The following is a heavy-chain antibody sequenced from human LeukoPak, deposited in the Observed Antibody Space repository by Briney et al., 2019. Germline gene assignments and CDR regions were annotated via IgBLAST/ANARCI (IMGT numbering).Heavy chain of an antibody. D-gene: IGHD6-6*01. Sequence: SGPTLVKPPQTLTLTCTFSGFSLSTSGVGVGWIRQPPGKALEWLALIYWDDDKRYSPSLKSRLTITKDTSKNQVVLTMTNMDPVDTATYYCAHSIAARPYYYYGMDVWGQGTTVTVSS. CDR1: GFSLSTSGVG. CDR3: AHSIAARPYYYYGMDV. J-gene: IGHJ6*02. CDR2: IYWDDDK. V-gene: IGHV2-5*02.